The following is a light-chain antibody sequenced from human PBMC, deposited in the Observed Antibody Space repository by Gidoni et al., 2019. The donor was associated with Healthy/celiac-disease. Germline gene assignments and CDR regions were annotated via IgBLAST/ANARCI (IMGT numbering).Light chain of an antibody. V-gene: IGKV1-39*01. J-gene: IGKJ4*01. CDR2: TAS. CDR1: QRINNY. CDR3: QQSYSTLALT. Sequence: IQMTQSPSSLSASVGDRVTITCRASQRINNYINWYQQKAGKAPKVLIYTASNLQSGVPSRFSGSGSGTDCTLTISSLQPEDFATYYCQQSYSTLALTFGGGTKVEIK.